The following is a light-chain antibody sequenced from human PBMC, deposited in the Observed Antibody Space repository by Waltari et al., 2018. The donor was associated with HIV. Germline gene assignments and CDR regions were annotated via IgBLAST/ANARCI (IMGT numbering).Light chain of an antibody. Sequence: QSMLTQPPSASGTPGQRVTISCSRTTSTSGRHVVNWYQLLPGTAPNLLIYSSNQRPSGVPDRISGSKSGTSASLAISGLQSEDEADYYCATWDDTLNGYVFGTGTKVTVL. CDR3: ATWDDTLNGYV. CDR1: TSTSGRHV. V-gene: IGLV1-44*01. CDR2: SSN. J-gene: IGLJ1*01.